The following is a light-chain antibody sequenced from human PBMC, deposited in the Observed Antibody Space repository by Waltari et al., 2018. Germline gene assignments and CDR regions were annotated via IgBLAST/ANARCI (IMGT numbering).Light chain of an antibody. J-gene: IGKJ1*01. CDR2: APS. CDR1: QGISSY. V-gene: IGKV1-8*01. CDR3: QQYYSNPAT. Sequence: AIRITQSPSSLSASTGDRVTITCRASQGISSYLAWYQQKPGKAPKVLIYAPSTLQSGVPSRFSGSGSGTDFTLTISCLQSEDFAIYYCQQYYSNPATFGQGTKVEIK.